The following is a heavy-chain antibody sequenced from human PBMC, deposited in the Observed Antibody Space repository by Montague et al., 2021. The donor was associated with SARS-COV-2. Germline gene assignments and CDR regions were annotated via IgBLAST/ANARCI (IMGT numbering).Heavy chain of an antibody. J-gene: IGHJ4*02. CDR3: ARQVHIYCSSTSCPFDY. CDR1: GYSFTSYW. CDR2: IYPEDSDT. Sequence: QSVAEVKTPGESLKTSCEGSGYSFTSYWIAWVRQMPGKGLEWMGIIYPEDSDTRYSPSFQGHVTISADKSMNTAFLQWSSLRASDTAIYYCARQVHIYCSSTSCPFDYWGQGTLVTVSS. V-gene: IGHV5-51*01. D-gene: IGHD2-2*01.